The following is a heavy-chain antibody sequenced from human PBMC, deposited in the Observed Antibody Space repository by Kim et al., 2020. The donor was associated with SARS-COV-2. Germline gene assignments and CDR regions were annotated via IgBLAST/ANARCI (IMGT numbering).Heavy chain of an antibody. D-gene: IGHD6-6*01. Sequence: AQKFQGRVTITADKSTSTAYMELSSLRSEDTAVYYCAREQLVRGSDAFDIWGQGTMVTVSS. CDR3: AREQLVRGSDAFDI. V-gene: IGHV1-69*04. J-gene: IGHJ3*02.